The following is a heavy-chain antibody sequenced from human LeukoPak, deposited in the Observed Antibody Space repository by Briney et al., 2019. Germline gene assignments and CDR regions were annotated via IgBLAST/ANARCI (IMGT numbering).Heavy chain of an antibody. CDR1: GFTFSSYT. CDR2: ISSSSSHI. D-gene: IGHD5-24*01. Sequence: GSLRLPCAASGFTFSSYTMNWVRQAPGKGLEWVSFISSSSSHIYYADSVKGRFTISTDNAKNSLYLQMSSLSSEDTAVYYCARVAFVDSPPYWGQGTLVTVSS. V-gene: IGHV3-21*01. CDR3: ARVAFVDSPPY. J-gene: IGHJ4*02.